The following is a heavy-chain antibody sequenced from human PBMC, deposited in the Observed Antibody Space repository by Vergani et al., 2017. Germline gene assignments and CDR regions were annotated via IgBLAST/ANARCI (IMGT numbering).Heavy chain of an antibody. J-gene: IGHJ3*01. V-gene: IGHV3-21*01. CDR2: ISSSSSYI. CDR3: ARAARSDYYDSSGFPGS. Sequence: EVQLLESGGGLVQPGGSLRLSCAASGFTFSSYSMNWVRQAPGKGLEWVSSISSSSSYIYYADSVKGRFTISRDNAKNSLYLQMNSLRAEDTAVYYCARAARSDYYDSSGFPGSWGQGTMVTVSS. D-gene: IGHD3-22*01. CDR1: GFTFSSYS.